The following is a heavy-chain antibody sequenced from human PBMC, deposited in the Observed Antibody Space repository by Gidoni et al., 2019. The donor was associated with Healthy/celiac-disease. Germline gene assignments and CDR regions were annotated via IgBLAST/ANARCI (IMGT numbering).Heavy chain of an antibody. CDR2: SSSSSNTI. J-gene: IGHJ6*02. CDR3: ARDYGDPPAYYYYGMDV. Sequence: EVQLVESGGGLVQPGGSLRLSCGASGFTFCGYRMNWVGQAPGKGLGWVSYSSSSSNTIYYADSVKGQFTSSRDNAKNSLYLQMNSVRAEDTALYYCARDYGDPPAYYYYGMDVWGQGTTVTVSS. D-gene: IGHD4-17*01. CDR1: GFTFCGYR. V-gene: IGHV3-48*04.